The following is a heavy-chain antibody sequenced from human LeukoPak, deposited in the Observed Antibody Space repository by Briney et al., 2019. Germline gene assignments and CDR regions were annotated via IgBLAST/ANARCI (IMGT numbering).Heavy chain of an antibody. CDR2: FDPEDGET. J-gene: IGHJ4*02. CDR3: ATPPPRDTPYYFDY. D-gene: IGHD2-21*02. CDR1: GYTLTELS. V-gene: IGHV1-24*01. Sequence: ASVKVSCKVSGYTLTELSMHWVRQAPGKGLGWMGGFDPEDGETIYAQKFQGRVTMTEDTSTDTAYMELSSLRSEDTAVYYCATPPPRDTPYYFDYWGQGTLVTVSS.